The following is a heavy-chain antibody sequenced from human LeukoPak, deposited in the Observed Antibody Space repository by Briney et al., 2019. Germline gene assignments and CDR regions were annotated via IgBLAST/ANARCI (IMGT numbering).Heavy chain of an antibody. CDR1: GYTFTGYY. V-gene: IGHV1-2*02. CDR3: ARVGSSGWYVHPTLDY. Sequence: ASVKVSCKASGYTFTGYYMHWVRQAPGQGLEWMGWINPNSGDTNYAQKFQGGVTVTRDTSISTAYMELSWLRSGDTAVYYCARVGSSGWYVHPTLDYWGQGTLVTVSS. J-gene: IGHJ4*02. D-gene: IGHD6-19*01. CDR2: INPNSGDT.